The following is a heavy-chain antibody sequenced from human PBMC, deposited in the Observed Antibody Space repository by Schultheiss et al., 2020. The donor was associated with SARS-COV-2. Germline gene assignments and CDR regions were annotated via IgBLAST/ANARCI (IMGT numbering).Heavy chain of an antibody. D-gene: IGHD6-19*01. CDR2: ISYDGSNK. CDR1: GFTFSSYG. CDR3: ARGYPSSGWPNGMDV. V-gene: IGHV3-30*03. Sequence: GGSLRLSCAASGFTFSSYGMHWVRQAPGKGLEWVAVISYDGSNKYYADSVKGRFTISRDHSKNTVFLQMNSLRAEDTAVYYCARGYPSSGWPNGMDVWGQGTTVTVSS. J-gene: IGHJ6*02.